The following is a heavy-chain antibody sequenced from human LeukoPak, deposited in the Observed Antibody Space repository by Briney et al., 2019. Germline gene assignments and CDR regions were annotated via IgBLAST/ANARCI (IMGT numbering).Heavy chain of an antibody. CDR2: IYSGGST. CDR1: GFTVSSNY. D-gene: IGHD3-22*01. Sequence: SGGSLRLSCAASGFTVSSNYMSWVRQAPGKGLEWVSVIYSGGSTYYADSVKGRFTISRDNSKNTLYLQMNSLRAEDTAVYYCARDLSYYDCSGPLGYWGQGTLVTVSS. V-gene: IGHV3-53*01. J-gene: IGHJ4*02. CDR3: ARDLSYYDCSGPLGY.